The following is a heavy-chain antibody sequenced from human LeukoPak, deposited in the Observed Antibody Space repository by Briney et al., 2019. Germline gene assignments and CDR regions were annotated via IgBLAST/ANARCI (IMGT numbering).Heavy chain of an antibody. Sequence: GGSLRLSCAASGFTFSTSWMSWVRQVPGRGLEWVANIKKDGSETYYVDSVKGRFTISRDNAKNSLYLQMNSLRAEDTAMYYCARGRYSGTTYYFDYWGQGTLVTVSS. CDR2: IKKDGSET. D-gene: IGHD5-12*01. CDR3: ARGRYSGTTYYFDY. J-gene: IGHJ4*02. V-gene: IGHV3-7*03. CDR1: GFTFSTSW.